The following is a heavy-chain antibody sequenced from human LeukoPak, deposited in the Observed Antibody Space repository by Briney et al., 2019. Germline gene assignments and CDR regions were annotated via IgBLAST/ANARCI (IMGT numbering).Heavy chain of an antibody. CDR2: IYYSGST. V-gene: IGHV4-39*01. CDR3: ARVGVYCSSTSCYTSDYYYGMDV. Sequence: PSETLSLTCTVSGGSISSSSYYWGWIRQPPGKGLERIGSIYYSGSTYYNPSLKSRVTISVDTSKNQFSLKLSSVTAADTAVYYCARVGVYCSSTSCYTSDYYYGMDVWGQGTTVTVSS. D-gene: IGHD2-2*02. CDR1: GGSISSSSYY. J-gene: IGHJ6*02.